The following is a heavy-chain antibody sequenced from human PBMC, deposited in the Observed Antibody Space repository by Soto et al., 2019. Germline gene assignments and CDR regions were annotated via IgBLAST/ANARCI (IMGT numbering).Heavy chain of an antibody. D-gene: IGHD7-27*01. Sequence: EVHLMQSGAEVKKSGESLEIACKASGYTFSDYWLGWVRLLPGKGLELMGMIYPGNSNVMYSPTFRGQVTISADKSKKTSYLQWSSLKSSDTGIYYCARLYVRGSPWGFTPWDQGTRVTVSP. J-gene: IGHJ5*02. CDR1: GYTFSDYW. V-gene: IGHV5-51*01. CDR2: IYPGNSNV. CDR3: ARLYVRGSPWGFTP.